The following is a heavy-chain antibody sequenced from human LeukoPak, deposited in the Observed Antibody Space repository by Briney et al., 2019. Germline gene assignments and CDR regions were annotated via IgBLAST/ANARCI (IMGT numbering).Heavy chain of an antibody. Sequence: SETLSLTCTVSGGSISSGSYYWSWIRQPAGKGLEWIGRIYTSGSTNYNPSLKSRVTISVDTSKNQFSLKLSSVTAADTAVYYCARDRVGVLDYWGQGTLVTVSS. CDR3: ARDRVGVLDY. V-gene: IGHV4-61*02. J-gene: IGHJ4*02. D-gene: IGHD2-15*01. CDR2: IYTSGST. CDR1: GGSISSGSYY.